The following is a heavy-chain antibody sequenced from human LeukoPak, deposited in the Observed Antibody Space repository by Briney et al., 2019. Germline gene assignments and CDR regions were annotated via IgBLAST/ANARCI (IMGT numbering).Heavy chain of an antibody. CDR2: IFYSRST. CDR1: GGSISSGSYY. V-gene: IGHV4-39*07. CDR3: ARWSGSVTARNYYYYMDV. D-gene: IGHD6-6*01. J-gene: IGHJ6*03. Sequence: SETLSLTCTVSGGSISSGSYYWGWIRQPPGKGLEWIGSIFYSRSTYYNPSLKSRVTLSVDTSKNQFSLRLTSVTAADTAVYYCARWSGSVTARNYYYYMDVWGEGTTVTVSS.